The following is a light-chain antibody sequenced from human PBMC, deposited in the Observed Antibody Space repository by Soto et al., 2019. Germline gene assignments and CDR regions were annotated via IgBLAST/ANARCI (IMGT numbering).Light chain of an antibody. CDR1: QSISNF. Sequence: DIQLMQSPSSLSASVGDRVTITCRGSQSISNFLNWYQQKPGQAPKLLISSASNVQSGVPSRFSGRGSGTEFTLTISGLQPEDSASYCCQQSYNFPQTFGQGTKVDIK. CDR2: SAS. V-gene: IGKV1-39*01. J-gene: IGKJ1*01. CDR3: QQSYNFPQT.